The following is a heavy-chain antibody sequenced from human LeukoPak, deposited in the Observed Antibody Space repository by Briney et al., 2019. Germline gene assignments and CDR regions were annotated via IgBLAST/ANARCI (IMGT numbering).Heavy chain of an antibody. D-gene: IGHD5-24*01. CDR3: ARSIEMATITFDY. Sequence: ASVKVSCKASGYTFTSYDINWVRQATGQGLEWMGWMNPNSGNTGYAQKFQGRVTMTRNTSISTAYMELSSLRSEDTAVYYCARSIEMATITFDYWGQGTLVTVSS. CDR2: MNPNSGNT. V-gene: IGHV1-8*01. CDR1: GYTFTSYD. J-gene: IGHJ4*02.